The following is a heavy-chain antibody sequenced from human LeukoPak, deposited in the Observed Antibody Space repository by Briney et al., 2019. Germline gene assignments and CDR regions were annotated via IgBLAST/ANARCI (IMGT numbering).Heavy chain of an antibody. CDR2: FDPEDGET. V-gene: IGHV1-24*01. CDR1: GYTLTELS. J-gene: IGHJ6*02. D-gene: IGHD6-13*01. Sequence: GASVKVSCKVSGYTLTELSMHWVRQAPGKGLEWMGGFDPEDGETIYAQKFQGRDTMTEETSTDTAYMELSSLRSEDTAVYYCATSQLVLPYYYYGMDVWGQGTTVTVSS. CDR3: ATSQLVLPYYYYGMDV.